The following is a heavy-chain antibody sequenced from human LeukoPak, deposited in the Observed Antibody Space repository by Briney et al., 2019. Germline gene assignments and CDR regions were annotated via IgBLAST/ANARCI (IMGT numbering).Heavy chain of an antibody. CDR3: AKDGEKPSQFDY. Sequence: GGSLRLPCAASGFTFSSYGMHWVRQAPGKGLEWVAFIRYDGSNKYYAESVKGRFTISRDNSKNTLFLQMSSLRVEDTAVYYCAKDGEKPSQFDYWGQGTLVTVSS. D-gene: IGHD7-27*01. J-gene: IGHJ4*02. CDR1: GFTFSSYG. V-gene: IGHV3-30*02. CDR2: IRYDGSNK.